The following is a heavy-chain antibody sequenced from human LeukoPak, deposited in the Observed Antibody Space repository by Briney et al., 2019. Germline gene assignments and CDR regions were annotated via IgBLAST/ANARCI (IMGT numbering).Heavy chain of an antibody. CDR2: FNYNSGRI. V-gene: IGHV3-9*01. CDR3: ARSSYSSSSSV. Sequence: GGSLRPSCAVSGFTFVNYAIHWVRQAPGKGLEWVSGFNYNSGRIDYADSVKGRFTISRDNAKNSLYLQINSLRAEDTAVYYCARSSYSSSSSVWGQGTMVTVSS. J-gene: IGHJ3*01. D-gene: IGHD6-6*01. CDR1: GFTFVNYA.